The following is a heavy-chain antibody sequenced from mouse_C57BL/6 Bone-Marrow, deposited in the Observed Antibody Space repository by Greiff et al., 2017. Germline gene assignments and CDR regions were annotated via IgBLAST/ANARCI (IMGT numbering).Heavy chain of an antibody. J-gene: IGHJ2*01. CDR1: GFTFSSYA. Sequence: EVHLVESGEGLVKPGGSLKLSCAASGFTFSSYAMSWVRQTPEKRLEWVAYISSGGDYIYYADTVKGRFTISRDNARNTLYLQMSSLKSEDTAMYYCTRERGYGSSPYYFDYWGQGTTLTVSS. CDR2: ISSGGDYI. D-gene: IGHD1-1*01. V-gene: IGHV5-9-1*02. CDR3: TRERGYGSSPYYFDY.